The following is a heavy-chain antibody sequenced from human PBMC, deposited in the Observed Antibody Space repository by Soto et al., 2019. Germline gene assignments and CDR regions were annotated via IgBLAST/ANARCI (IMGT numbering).Heavy chain of an antibody. CDR3: ARATLGSSSWYVPNWFDP. Sequence: SETLSLSCTGSGGSISRSGYYWGWIRQPPGKGLEWIGSIYYSGSTYYNPSLKSRVTISVDTSKNQFSLKLSSVTAADTAVYYCARATLGSSSWYVPNWFDPWGQXPLVTVS. CDR2: IYYSGST. D-gene: IGHD6-13*01. CDR1: GGSISRSGYY. V-gene: IGHV4-39*01. J-gene: IGHJ5*02.